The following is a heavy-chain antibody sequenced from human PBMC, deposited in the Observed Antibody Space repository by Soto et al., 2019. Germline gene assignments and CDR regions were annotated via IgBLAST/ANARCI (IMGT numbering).Heavy chain of an antibody. Sequence: GGSLRLPCAASGFTFSSYPMSWVRQAPGKGLEWVSAISGSGGSTYYADSVKGRFTISRDNSKNTLYLQMNSLRAEDTAVYYCAKYYDILTGYYGGFDPWGQGTLVTVSS. J-gene: IGHJ5*02. D-gene: IGHD3-9*01. CDR3: AKYYDILTGYYGGFDP. CDR1: GFTFSSYP. CDR2: ISGSGGST. V-gene: IGHV3-23*01.